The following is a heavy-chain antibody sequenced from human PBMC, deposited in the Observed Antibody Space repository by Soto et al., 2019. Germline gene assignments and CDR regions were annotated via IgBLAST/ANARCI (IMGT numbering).Heavy chain of an antibody. D-gene: IGHD3-10*01. V-gene: IGHV4-34*01. CDR2: INHSGST. CDR1: GGSFSGYY. CDR3: ARGHSITMVRGGINWFDP. J-gene: IGHJ5*02. Sequence: SSETLSLTCAVYGGSFSGYYWSWIRQPPGKGLEWIGEINHSGSTNYNPSLKSRVTISVDTSKNQFSLKLSSVTAADTAVYYCARGHSITMVRGGINWFDPWGQGTLVTVSS.